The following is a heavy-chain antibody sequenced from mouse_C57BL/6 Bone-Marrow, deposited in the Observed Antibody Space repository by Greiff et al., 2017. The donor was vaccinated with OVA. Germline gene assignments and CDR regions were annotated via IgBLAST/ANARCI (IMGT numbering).Heavy chain of an antibody. Sequence: EVQLQQSGPELVKPGASVKISCKASGYTFTDYNMDWVKQRHGKGLEWIGDINPNNGGTSYNQKFKGKATLTVDKSSSTAYMELRSLTSEDTAVYYCAREGWLCFDYWGQGTTLTVSS. J-gene: IGHJ2*01. CDR3: AREGWLCFDY. CDR2: INPNNGGT. D-gene: IGHD2-3*01. CDR1: GYTFTDYN. V-gene: IGHV1-18*01.